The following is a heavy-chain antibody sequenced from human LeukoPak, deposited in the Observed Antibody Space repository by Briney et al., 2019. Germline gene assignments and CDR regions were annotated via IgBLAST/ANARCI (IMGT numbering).Heavy chain of an antibody. V-gene: IGHV3-30-3*01. CDR1: GFTFSSYA. CDR3: ARDSHIVVVTAIGNFDY. CDR2: ISYDGSNK. Sequence: GRSLRLSCAASGFTFSSYAIHWVRQAPGKGLEWVAVISYDGSNKYYADPVKGRFTISRDNSKNTLYLQMNSLRAEDTAVYYCARDSHIVVVTAIGNFDYWGQGTLVTVSS. J-gene: IGHJ4*02. D-gene: IGHD2-21*02.